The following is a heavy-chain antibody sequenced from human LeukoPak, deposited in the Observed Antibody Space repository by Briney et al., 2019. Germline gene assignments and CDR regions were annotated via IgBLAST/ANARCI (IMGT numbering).Heavy chain of an antibody. CDR3: ARAIVGATSWFDP. J-gene: IGHJ5*02. CDR2: ISSSGSTI. V-gene: IGHV3-11*04. Sequence: GGSLRLSCAASGFTFSNAWMSWIRQAPGKGLEWVSYISSSGSTIYYADSVKGRFTISRDNAKNSLYLQMNSLRAEDTAVYYCARAIVGATSWFDPWGQGTLVTVSS. CDR1: GFTFSNAW. D-gene: IGHD1-26*01.